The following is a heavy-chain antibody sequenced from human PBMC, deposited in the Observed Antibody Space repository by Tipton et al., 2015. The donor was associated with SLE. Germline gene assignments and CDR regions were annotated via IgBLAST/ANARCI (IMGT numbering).Heavy chain of an antibody. CDR2: IIPIFATA. J-gene: IGHJ6*02. V-gene: IGHV1-69*01. CDR3: ARHVGVAYYYAMDV. CDR1: GGTFNSYG. Sequence: KPGSSVKVSCKASGGTFNSYGISWVRQAPGQGLEWMGGIIPIFATANYAQKFRGRVTITADESTSTAYMELSSLRSEDTAMYYCARHVGVAYYYAMDVWGQGTTVVISS. D-gene: IGHD2-15*01.